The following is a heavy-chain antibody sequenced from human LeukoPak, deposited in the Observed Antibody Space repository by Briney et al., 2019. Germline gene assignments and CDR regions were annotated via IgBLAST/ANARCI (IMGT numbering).Heavy chain of an antibody. V-gene: IGHV1-46*01. CDR2: INPSGGST. J-gene: IGHJ6*02. Sequence: ASVKVSCKASGYTFTSYYMHWVRQAPGQGLEWMGIINPSGGSTSYAQKFQGRVTMTRNTSISTAYMELSSLRSEDTAVYYCARAPMVRGLYYYYYGMDVWGQGTTVTVSS. CDR1: GYTFTSYY. D-gene: IGHD3-10*01. CDR3: ARAPMVRGLYYYYYGMDV.